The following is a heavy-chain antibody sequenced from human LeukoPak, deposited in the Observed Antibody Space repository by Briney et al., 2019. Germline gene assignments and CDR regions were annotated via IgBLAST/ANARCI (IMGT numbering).Heavy chain of an antibody. CDR1: GGSISSGRYY. J-gene: IGHJ4*02. CDR2: IYTSGST. Sequence: SETLSLTCTVSGGSISSGRYYWSWIRQPAGKGLEWIGRIYTSGSTNYNPSLKSRVTISVDTSKNQFSLKLSSVTAADTAVYYCARGRVSGTTMYFDYWGQGTLFTVSS. D-gene: IGHD1-1*01. V-gene: IGHV4-61*02. CDR3: ARGRVSGTTMYFDY.